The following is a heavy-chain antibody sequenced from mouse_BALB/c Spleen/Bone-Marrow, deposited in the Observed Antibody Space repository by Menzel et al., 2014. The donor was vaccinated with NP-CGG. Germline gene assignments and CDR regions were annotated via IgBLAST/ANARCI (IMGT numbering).Heavy chain of an antibody. V-gene: IGHV1S137*01. D-gene: IGHD1-1*01. J-gene: IGHJ1*01. CDR3: ARDGSSWGYFDV. CDR2: ISTXYGDA. Sequence: QVQLQQSGAELVRPGVSVKISCKGSGYTFTDYAMHWVKQSHAKSLEWIGVISTXYGDASYNQKFKGKATMTVDKSSSTAYMELARLTSEDSAIYYCARDGSSWGYFDVWGAGTTVTVSS. CDR1: GYTFTDYA.